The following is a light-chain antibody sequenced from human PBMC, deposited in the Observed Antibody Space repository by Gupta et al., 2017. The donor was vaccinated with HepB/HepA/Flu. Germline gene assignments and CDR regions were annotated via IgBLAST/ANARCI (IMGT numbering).Light chain of an antibody. Sequence: DIQMTQPLSFLSVSVGDRVTITCRASQSITSYLNWYQQKPGKAPKLLIYAASSLQSGVPSRFSGSGSGTDFTLTISSLQPEDFATYYCQQSYSTPRSFGQGTKLEIK. CDR2: AAS. CDR3: QQSYSTPRS. J-gene: IGKJ2*04. CDR1: QSITSY. V-gene: IGKV1-39*01.